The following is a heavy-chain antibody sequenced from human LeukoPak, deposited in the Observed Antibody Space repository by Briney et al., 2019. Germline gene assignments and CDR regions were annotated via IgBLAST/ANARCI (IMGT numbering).Heavy chain of an antibody. CDR2: IWYDGSSK. J-gene: IGHJ4*02. Sequence: GGSLRLSCAPSGFTFSSFGMHWVRQAPGKGLEWVGEIWYDGSSKYYADAVKGRFTISRDNAKNSLYLQMNSLRAEDTAVYYCARKGIAARPLDYWGQGTLVTVSS. V-gene: IGHV3-33*01. CDR3: ARKGIAARPLDY. CDR1: GFTFSSFG. D-gene: IGHD6-6*01.